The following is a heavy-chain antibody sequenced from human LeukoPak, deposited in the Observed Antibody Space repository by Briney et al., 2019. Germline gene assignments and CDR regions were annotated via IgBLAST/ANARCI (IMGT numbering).Heavy chain of an antibody. CDR1: GFTFGSYW. J-gene: IGHJ3*02. CDR3: ARPKYYDRSGTGAFDI. CDR2: IKKDGSER. Sequence: GGSLRLSCAASGFTFGSYWMSWVRQAPGKGLEWVANIKKDGSERYYVDSVKGRFTISRDNAKNSLYLQMNSLRAEDTAVYYCARPKYYDRSGTGAFDIWGQGTMVTVSS. D-gene: IGHD3-22*01. V-gene: IGHV3-7*01.